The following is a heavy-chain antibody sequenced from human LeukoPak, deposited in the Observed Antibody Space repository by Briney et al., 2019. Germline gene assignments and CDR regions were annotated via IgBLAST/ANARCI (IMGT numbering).Heavy chain of an antibody. CDR2: IHHSGTT. V-gene: IGHV4-38-2*02. CDR3: ARAAMIGDFCSGYVYYFDS. CDR1: GYSLSSGYF. J-gene: IGHJ4*02. Sequence: PSETLSLTCTVSGYSLSSGYFWGWIRKPPGKGLEWIENIHHSGTTYFNPSLRSRVTISVDTSKNQFSLKLDSVTAADTAVYYCARAAMIGDFCSGYVYYFDSWGQGTLVTVSS. D-gene: IGHD3-3*01.